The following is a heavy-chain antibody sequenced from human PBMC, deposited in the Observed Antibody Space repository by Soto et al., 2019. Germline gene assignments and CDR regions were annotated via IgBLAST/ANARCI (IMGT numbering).Heavy chain of an antibody. CDR2: ISAYNGNT. CDR3: ARVKAARTYFDS. Sequence: QVQLVQSGAEVKKPGASVKVSCKASGYTFTSYGISWVRQAPGQGLEWMGWISAYNGNTNYAQKLQVRVTMTTDTSMSAIYMELRILKYDDTDVYYCARVKAARTYFDSWGQRSLVTVSS. D-gene: IGHD6-6*01. V-gene: IGHV1-18*04. J-gene: IGHJ4*02. CDR1: GYTFTSYG.